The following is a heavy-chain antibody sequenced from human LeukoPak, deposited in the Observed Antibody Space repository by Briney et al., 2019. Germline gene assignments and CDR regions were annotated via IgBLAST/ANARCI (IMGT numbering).Heavy chain of an antibody. Sequence: SETLSLTCTVSGGSISSYYWSWIRQPPGKGLEWIGYIYYSESTNYNPSLKSRVTISVDTSKNQFSLKLSSVTAADTAVYYCARRIAAAGTRAFDIWGQGTMVTVSS. CDR1: GGSISSYY. J-gene: IGHJ3*02. CDR2: IYYSEST. V-gene: IGHV4-59*08. D-gene: IGHD6-13*01. CDR3: ARRIAAAGTRAFDI.